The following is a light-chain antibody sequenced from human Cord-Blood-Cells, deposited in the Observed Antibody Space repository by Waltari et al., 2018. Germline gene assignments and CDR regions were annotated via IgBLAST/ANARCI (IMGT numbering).Light chain of an antibody. CDR2: YAS. V-gene: IGKV1D-43*01. CDR3: QQYYSTPFT. CDR1: QGISSY. Sequence: AIRMYQYPLSLSAAVGDRVTITCWASQGISSYLAWYQQKPAKAPKLFIYYASSLQSGVPSRCGGSGSGTDYTLSISSLQPEDFATYCCQQYYSTPFTFGPGTTVDIK. J-gene: IGKJ3*01.